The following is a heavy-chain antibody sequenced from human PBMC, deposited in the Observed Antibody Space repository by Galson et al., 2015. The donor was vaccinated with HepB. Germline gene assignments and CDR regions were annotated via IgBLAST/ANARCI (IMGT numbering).Heavy chain of an antibody. D-gene: IGHD5-18*01. V-gene: IGHV3-21*01. CDR1: GFTFSSYS. J-gene: IGHJ6*02. CDR3: ARDAIQLWRRGYYYGMDV. Sequence: SLRLSCAASGFTFSSYSMNWVRQAPGKGLEWVSSISSSSSYIYYADSVKGRFTISRDNAKNSLYLQMNSLRAEDTAVYYCARDAIQLWRRGYYYGMDVWGQGTTVTVSS. CDR2: ISSSSSYI.